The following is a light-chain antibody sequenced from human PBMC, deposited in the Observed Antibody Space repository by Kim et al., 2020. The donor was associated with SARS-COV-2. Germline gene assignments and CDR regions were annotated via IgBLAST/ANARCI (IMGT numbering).Light chain of an antibody. CDR1: RSNIGKNY. V-gene: IGLV1-51*01. CDR3: GTWDSRLNEEV. Sequence: GRRGTIPCSGNRSNIGKNYVSLYQQLPGGAPRLLIYDNDKRPSGIPDRVSGSKSGTSGTLAITGLQTGDEADYYCGTWDSRLNEEVFGGGTQLTVL. J-gene: IGLJ3*02. CDR2: DND.